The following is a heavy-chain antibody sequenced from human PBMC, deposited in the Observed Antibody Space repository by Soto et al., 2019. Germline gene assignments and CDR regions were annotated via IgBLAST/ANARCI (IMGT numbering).Heavy chain of an antibody. CDR2: ISGSGSSR. V-gene: IGHV3-23*01. CDR1: GLTFSGYG. Sequence: EVQLLESGGGLVQPGGSLRLSCAASGLTFSGYGMSWVRQAPGTGLEGVSAISGSGSSRYYADSVKGRFTISRDDSKNILFLQMNSLRADDTAVYYCVTRSRGLQSSPPRLDSWGQGTLVTVSS. CDR3: VTRSRGLQSSPPRLDS. J-gene: IGHJ4*02. D-gene: IGHD4-4*01.